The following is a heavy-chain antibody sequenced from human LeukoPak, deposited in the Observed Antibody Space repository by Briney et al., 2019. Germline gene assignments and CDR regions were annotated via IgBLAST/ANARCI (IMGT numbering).Heavy chain of an antibody. CDR1: GYTFTSYD. Sequence: ASVKVSCKASGYTFTSYDIDWVRQATGQGLEWVGWMNSDSGNTGYAQKFQGRVTMTRNTSISTAYMELSSLRSEDTAVYYCARGLSKEATIFMRYYCMDVWGKGTTVSVS. CDR3: ARGLSKEATIFMRYYCMDV. V-gene: IGHV1-8*01. D-gene: IGHD3-3*01. J-gene: IGHJ6*03. CDR2: MNSDSGNT.